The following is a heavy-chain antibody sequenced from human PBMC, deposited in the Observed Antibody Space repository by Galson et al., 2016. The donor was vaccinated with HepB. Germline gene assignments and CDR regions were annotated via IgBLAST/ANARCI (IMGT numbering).Heavy chain of an antibody. CDR3: ARPRDTSSGWYLYYYYGMDV. CDR2: IYYSGST. CDR1: GGSISSYY. Sequence: SETLSLTCTVSGGSISSYYWSWIRQPPGKGLEWIGYIYYSGSTNYNPSLKSRVTISVDTSKNQFSLKLSSVTAADTAVYYCARPRDTSSGWYLYYYYGMDVWGQGTMVTVSS. V-gene: IGHV4-59*01. D-gene: IGHD6-19*01. J-gene: IGHJ6*02.